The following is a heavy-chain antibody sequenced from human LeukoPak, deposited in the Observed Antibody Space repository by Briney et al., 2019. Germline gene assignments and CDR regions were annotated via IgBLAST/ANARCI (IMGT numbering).Heavy chain of an antibody. CDR2: IIPIFGTA. CDR1: GGTFSSYA. J-gene: IGHJ6*03. Sequence: GASVKVSCKASGGTFSSYAISWVRQAPGQGLEWMGGIIPIFGTANYAQKFQGRVTITADKSTSTAYMELSSLRSEDTAVYYCARGEGLSYYYYMDVWGKGTTVTVSS. CDR3: ARGEGLSYYYYMDV. V-gene: IGHV1-69*06.